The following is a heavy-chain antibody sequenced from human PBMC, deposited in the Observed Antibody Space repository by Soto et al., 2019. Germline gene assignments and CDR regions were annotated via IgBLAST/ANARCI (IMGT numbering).Heavy chain of an antibody. Sequence: PGGSLRLSCAASGFTFSSHAMSWVRQAPGKGLEWVSVISGGGGSTYYADSVKGRFTISRDNSKNTLYLQMNSLRAEDTAVYYCAKDDILTGQYDYWGQGTLVTVSS. CDR2: ISGGGGST. D-gene: IGHD3-9*01. CDR1: GFTFSSHA. J-gene: IGHJ4*02. V-gene: IGHV3-23*01. CDR3: AKDDILTGQYDY.